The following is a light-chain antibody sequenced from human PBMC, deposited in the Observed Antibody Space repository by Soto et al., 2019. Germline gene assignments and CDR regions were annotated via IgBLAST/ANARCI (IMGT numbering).Light chain of an antibody. V-gene: IGKV3-11*01. Sequence: EIVLTQSPDTLSXXSXXXXSXXXRASQSVHTFLAWYQQKPGQAPRLLIYGASTRATGVPARFSGSGSGTDFTLTISSLEPEDFAVYYCHQRSNWPPDTFGQGTRLEI. J-gene: IGKJ5*01. CDR2: GAS. CDR3: HQRSNWPPDT. CDR1: QSVHTF.